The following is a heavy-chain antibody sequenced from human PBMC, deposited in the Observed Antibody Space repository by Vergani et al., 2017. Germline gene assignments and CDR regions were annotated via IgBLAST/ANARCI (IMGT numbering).Heavy chain of an antibody. D-gene: IGHD3-22*01. CDR1: GFPFSSFA. Sequence: EVQLLESGGGLVQPGGSLRLSCAASGFPFSSFAMSWVRQAPGKGLGWVGRIKSKTDGGKTDYAAPVKGRFTISRDDSKTTRYLKMNSLKTEDTAVYYCTTDPYYYDSSGYETSAFDYWGRGTLVTVSS. CDR3: TTDPYYYDSSGYETSAFDY. J-gene: IGHJ4*02. CDR2: IKSKTDGGKT. V-gene: IGHV3-15*01.